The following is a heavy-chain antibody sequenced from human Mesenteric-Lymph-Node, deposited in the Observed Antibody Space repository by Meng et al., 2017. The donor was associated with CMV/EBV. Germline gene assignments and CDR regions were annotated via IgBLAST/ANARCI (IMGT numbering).Heavy chain of an antibody. Sequence: GGSLRLSCAASGFTFSDYSLNWVRQAPGKGLEWVSYISSGSTYTYYADSVKGRFTISRDNAKNSLYLQMNSLRVEDTAVYYCARDRGDAFDIWGQGTMVTVSS. D-gene: IGHD3-10*01. CDR3: ARDRGDAFDI. V-gene: IGHV3-21*01. CDR1: GFTFSDYS. J-gene: IGHJ3*02. CDR2: ISSGSTYT.